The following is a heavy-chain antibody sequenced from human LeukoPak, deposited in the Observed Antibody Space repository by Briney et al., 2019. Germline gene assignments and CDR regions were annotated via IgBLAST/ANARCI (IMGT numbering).Heavy chain of an antibody. CDR2: ISSSSSAI. V-gene: IGHV3-48*02. Sequence: PGGSLRLSCAASGFTFDDYGMSWVRQAPGKGLEWVSSISSSSSAIYYAASVKGRFTISRDNAKNSLYLQMNSLRDEDTAVYYCARGALRYSDYWGQGTLVTVSS. CDR1: GFTFDDYG. J-gene: IGHJ4*02. CDR3: ARGALRYSDY. D-gene: IGHD3-9*01.